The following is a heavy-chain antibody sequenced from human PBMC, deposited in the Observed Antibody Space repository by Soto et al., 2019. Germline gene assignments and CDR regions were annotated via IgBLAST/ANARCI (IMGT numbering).Heavy chain of an antibody. CDR1: GGTFSDLA. D-gene: IGHD5-12*01. V-gene: IGHV1-69*01. J-gene: IGHJ4*02. Sequence: QVHLVQSGAEVKKPGSSVKVSCKTSGGTFSDLAFSWVRQAPRQWLEWVGGIIPLFGTPNYAREFQGRVSISADESSNTVDMELRSLRSEDTAVYYCASERVAEMATGGYFDTWGQGNLVTVSS. CDR2: IIPLFGTP. CDR3: ASERVAEMATGGYFDT.